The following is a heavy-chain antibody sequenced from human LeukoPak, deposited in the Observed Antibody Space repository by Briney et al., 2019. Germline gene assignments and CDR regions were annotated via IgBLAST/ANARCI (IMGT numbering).Heavy chain of an antibody. D-gene: IGHD3-9*01. CDR1: GFTFSSYA. CDR2: ISYDGSNK. Sequence: HPGGSLRLSCGASGFTFSSYAMHWVRQAPGKGLEWVAVISYDGSNKYYADSVKGRFTISRDNSKNTLYLQMNSLRAEDTAVYYCASDILTGNDYWGQRTLLTDSS. J-gene: IGHJ4*02. CDR3: ASDILTGNDY. V-gene: IGHV3-30-3*01.